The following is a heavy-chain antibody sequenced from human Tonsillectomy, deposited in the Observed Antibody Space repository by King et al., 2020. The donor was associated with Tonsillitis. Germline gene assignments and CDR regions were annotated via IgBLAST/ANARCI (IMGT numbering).Heavy chain of an antibody. Sequence: VQLVESGGGLVQPGGSLRLSCEASGFTFSSYAMTWVRQAPGKGLEWVSVSYGGGTTSTTYYADSVKGRFTISRDNSKNMLYLQMNSLRAEDTAVYYCANHPYSNNWHYFDFWGQGNLVTVSS. J-gene: IGHJ4*02. D-gene: IGHD1-26*01. CDR2: SYGGGTTSTT. V-gene: IGHV3-23*03. CDR1: GFTFSSYA. CDR3: ANHPYSNNWHYFDF.